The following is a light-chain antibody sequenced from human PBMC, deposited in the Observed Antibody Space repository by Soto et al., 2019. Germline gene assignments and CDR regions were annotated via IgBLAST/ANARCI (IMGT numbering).Light chain of an antibody. Sequence: DIVMTQSPATLSVSPGERATLSCRASQSVSSNLAWYQQKFGQAPRLLIYGVSTRATGIPARFSGSGSGTEFTLTISSLQSEDFAVYYCHQYNNWPPLTFGGGTKVEIK. J-gene: IGKJ4*01. V-gene: IGKV3-15*01. CDR3: HQYNNWPPLT. CDR1: QSVSSN. CDR2: GVS.